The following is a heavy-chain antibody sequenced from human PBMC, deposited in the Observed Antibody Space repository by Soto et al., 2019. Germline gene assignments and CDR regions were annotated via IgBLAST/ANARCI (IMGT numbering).Heavy chain of an antibody. CDR3: ARVPDY. Sequence: PSETLSLTCTVSGGSISSYYWSWIRQPPGKGLEWVGYIYDSGSTNYNPSLKSRVTISIDRSKNQFSLKLSSVTAADTAVHYCARVPDYWGQGILVTVSS. D-gene: IGHD2-2*01. V-gene: IGHV4-59*12. CDR1: GGSISSYY. CDR2: IYDSGST. J-gene: IGHJ4*02.